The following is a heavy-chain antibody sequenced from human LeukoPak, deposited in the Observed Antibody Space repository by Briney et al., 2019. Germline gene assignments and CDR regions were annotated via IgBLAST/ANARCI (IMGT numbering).Heavy chain of an antibody. J-gene: IGHJ3*02. CDR1: GYSFTTYW. CDR3: ARRRGQQNRLSYAFDI. D-gene: IGHD1-14*01. CDR2: IYPGDSDT. V-gene: IGHV5-51*01. Sequence: GESLQISCQGSGYSFTTYWIGWVRQMPGKGLEWLGIIYPGDSDTRYSPSFQGQVTISADRSISTAYLQWSSLKASDTAMYYCARRRGQQNRLSYAFDIWGQGAMVTVSS.